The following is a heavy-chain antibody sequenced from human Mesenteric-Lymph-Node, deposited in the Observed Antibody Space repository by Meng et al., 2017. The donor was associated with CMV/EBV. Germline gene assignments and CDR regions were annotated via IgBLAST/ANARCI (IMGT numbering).Heavy chain of an antibody. CDR1: GFTFSGSA. D-gene: IGHD3-22*01. V-gene: IGHV3-73*01. Sequence: GESLKISCAASGFTFSGSAMHWVRQASGKGLEWVGRIRSKANSYATVYAASVKGGFTISRDDSKNTAYLQMNSLKTEDTAVYYCTRDSGYNWFDPWGQGTLVTVSS. J-gene: IGHJ5*02. CDR3: TRDSGYNWFDP. CDR2: IRSKANSYAT.